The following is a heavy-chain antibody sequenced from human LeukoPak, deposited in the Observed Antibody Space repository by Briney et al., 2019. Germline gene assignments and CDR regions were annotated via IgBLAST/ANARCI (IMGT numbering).Heavy chain of an antibody. CDR2: ISAYNGNT. CDR1: GYTFTSYG. CDR3: ARGVDFWSGYYSAFDI. D-gene: IGHD3-3*01. Sequence: ASVKVSYKASGYTFTSYGISWVRQAPGQGLEWMGWISAYNGNTNYAQKLQGRVAMTTDTSTSTAYMELRSPRSDDTAVYYCARGVDFWSGYYSAFDIWGQGTMVTVSS. J-gene: IGHJ3*02. V-gene: IGHV1-18*01.